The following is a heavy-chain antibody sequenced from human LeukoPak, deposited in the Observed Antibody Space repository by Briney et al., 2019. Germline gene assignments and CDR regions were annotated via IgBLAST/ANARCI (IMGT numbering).Heavy chain of an antibody. J-gene: IGHJ4*02. CDR2: ISGSGSNK. V-gene: IGHV3-48*03. D-gene: IGHD6-19*01. CDR3: ATSQSSVAGIIGD. CDR1: GFTVSSDE. Sequence: GGSLRLSCAASGFTVSSDEMSWVRQAPGKGLEWVSYISGSGSNKYYADSVKGRFTISRDNAKNSLYLQMNSLRVEDTAVYYCATSQSSVAGIIGDWGQGTLVTVSS.